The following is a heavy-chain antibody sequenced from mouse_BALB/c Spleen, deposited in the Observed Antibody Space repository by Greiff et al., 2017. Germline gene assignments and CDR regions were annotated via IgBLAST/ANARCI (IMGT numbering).Heavy chain of an antibody. CDR2: INSNGGST. CDR3: ERHYRDDYWYVDV. D-gene: IGHD2-14*01. CDR1: GFTFSSYY. V-gene: IGHV5-6-2*01. J-gene: IGHJ1*01. Sequence: DVKLVESGGGLVKLGGSLKLSCAASGFTFSSYYMSWVRQTPEKRLELVAAINSNGGSTYYPDTVKGRFTISRDNAKNTLYLQMSSLKSEDTAVYYCERHYRDDYWYVDVWGAGTTVTVSS.